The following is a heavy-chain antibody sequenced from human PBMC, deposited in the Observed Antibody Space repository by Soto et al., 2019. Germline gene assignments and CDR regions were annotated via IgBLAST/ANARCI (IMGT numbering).Heavy chain of an antibody. CDR2: ISGTGGST. Sequence: GGSLRLSCAASGFTFSNYAMSWVRQAPEKGLEWVSAISGTGGSTYYADSVKGRFTISRDNSKNTLYLQMNSLRAEDTAVYYCAKAKAPYSSSSVPYFDYWGQGTLVTVSS. CDR1: GFTFSNYA. CDR3: AKAKAPYSSSSVPYFDY. V-gene: IGHV3-23*01. J-gene: IGHJ4*02. D-gene: IGHD6-6*01.